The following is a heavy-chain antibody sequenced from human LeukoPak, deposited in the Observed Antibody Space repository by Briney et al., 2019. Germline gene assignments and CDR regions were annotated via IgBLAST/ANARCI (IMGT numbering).Heavy chain of an antibody. CDR1: GFTFSSYS. J-gene: IGHJ4*02. D-gene: IGHD6-19*01. CDR3: ARVLRYSSGWSTGSDY. V-gene: IGHV3-21*01. Sequence: GGSLRLSCAASGFTFSSYSMNWVRQAPGKGLEWVSSISSSSSYIYYADSVKGRFTISRDNAKNSLYLQMNSLRAEDTAVYYCARVLRYSSGWSTGSDYWGQGTLVTVSS. CDR2: ISSSSSYI.